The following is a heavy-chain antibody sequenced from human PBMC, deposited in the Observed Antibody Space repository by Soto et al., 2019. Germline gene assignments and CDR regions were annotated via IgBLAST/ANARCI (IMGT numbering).Heavy chain of an antibody. J-gene: IGHJ6*02. CDR1: GFTFSSYA. CDR2: ISYDGSNK. Sequence: QVQLVESGGGVVQPARSLRLSCAASGFTFSSYAMHWVRQAPGKGLEWVAVISYDGSNKYYADSVKGRFTISRDNSKNTLYLQMNSLRAEDTAVYYCARDGKYYDFWSGYSGENYYYYGMDVWGQGTTVTVSS. D-gene: IGHD3-3*01. CDR3: ARDGKYYDFWSGYSGENYYYYGMDV. V-gene: IGHV3-30-3*01.